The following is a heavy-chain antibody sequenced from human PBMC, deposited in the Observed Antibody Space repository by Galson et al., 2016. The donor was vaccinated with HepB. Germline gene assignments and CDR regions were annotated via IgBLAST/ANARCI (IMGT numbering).Heavy chain of an antibody. J-gene: IGHJ5*02. D-gene: IGHD3-9*01. Sequence: PALVKPTQTLTLTCTFSGFSLSTSGVGVGWIRQSPGQALEWLALIYWNDDKRYSPSLKSRLTITKDTSKNLMDLTITNMDPVDTATYLFSHRRNEILTGYYSPVWFDPCGPGTRVTVSA. CDR1: GFSLSTSGVG. CDR2: IYWNDDK. CDR3: SHRRNEILTGYYSPVWFDP. V-gene: IGHV2-5*01.